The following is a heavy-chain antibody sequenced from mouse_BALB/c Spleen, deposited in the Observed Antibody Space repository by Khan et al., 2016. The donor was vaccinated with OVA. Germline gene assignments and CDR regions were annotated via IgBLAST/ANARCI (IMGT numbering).Heavy chain of an antibody. CDR2: IYPGNGDT. CDR3: ARGGYSAIAY. D-gene: IGHD3-2*02. CDR1: GYSFISYL. V-gene: IGHV1-5*01. J-gene: IGHJ3*01. Sequence: EVQLQQSGTVLARPGASVKMFCKASGYSFISYLIHWVKQRPGQGLEWIGDIYPGNGDTTYNQKFKDKAKMNAGKSDNTDYMELSTLKNKDSAVYDYARGGYSAIAYWRQVTLVTVSA.